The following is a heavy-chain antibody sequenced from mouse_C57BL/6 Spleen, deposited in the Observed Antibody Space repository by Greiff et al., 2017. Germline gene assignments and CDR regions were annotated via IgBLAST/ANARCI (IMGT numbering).Heavy chain of an antibody. CDR2: INPNNGGT. D-gene: IGHD1-1*01. J-gene: IGHJ2*01. V-gene: IGHV1-26*01. CDR1: GYTFTDYY. Sequence: EVQLQQSGPELVKPGASVKISCKASGYTFTDYYMNWVKQSHGKSLEWIGDINPNNGGTSYNQKFKGKATLTVDKSSSTAYMELRSLTSEDSAVYDCARDYYGSLYYFDYWGQGTTLTVSS. CDR3: ARDYYGSLYYFDY.